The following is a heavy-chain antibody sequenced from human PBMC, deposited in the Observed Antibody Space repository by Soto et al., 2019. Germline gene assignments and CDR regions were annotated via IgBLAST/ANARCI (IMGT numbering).Heavy chain of an antibody. Sequence: SETLSLTCTVSGGSISSYYWSWIRQPPGKGLEWIGYIYYSGSTNYNPSLKSRVTISVDTYKKQFSLKLSSVTAAETAVYYCARDSARGITGTTGARHFDYWGKGTLVTVSS. CDR1: GGSISSYY. D-gene: IGHD1-20*01. J-gene: IGHJ4*02. V-gene: IGHV4-59*01. CDR2: IYYSGST. CDR3: ARDSARGITGTTGARHFDY.